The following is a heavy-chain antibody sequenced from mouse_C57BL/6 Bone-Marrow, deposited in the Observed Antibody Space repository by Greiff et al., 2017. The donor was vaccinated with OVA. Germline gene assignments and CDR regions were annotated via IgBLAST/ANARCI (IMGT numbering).Heavy chain of an antibody. J-gene: IGHJ3*01. CDR1: GYTFTDYY. V-gene: IGHV1-75*01. Sequence: VKLMESGPELVKPGASVKISCKASGYTFTDYYINWVKQRPGQGLEWIGWIFPGSGSTYYNEKFKGKATLTVDKSSSTAYMLLSSLTSEDSAVYFCARKGYYGSSFWFAYWGQGTLVTVSA. CDR2: IFPGSGST. D-gene: IGHD1-1*01. CDR3: ARKGYYGSSFWFAY.